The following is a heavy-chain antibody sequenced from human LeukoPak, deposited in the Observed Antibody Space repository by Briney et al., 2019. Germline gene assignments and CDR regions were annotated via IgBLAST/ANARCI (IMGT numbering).Heavy chain of an antibody. V-gene: IGHV4-39*07. D-gene: IGHD3-9*01. J-gene: IGHJ4*02. CDR3: ARGTYYDILGGWPPVRFDY. Sequence: SDTLSLTCTVSGRPISSSSYYWRSVRRPPGKGLEWIGYMYYNRRPYYSPSLKNPVTISVDTSKNQFSLKPSSVTAADRAVYYCARGTYYDILGGWPPVRFDYWGQRTLVTVSS. CDR2: MYYNRRP. CDR1: GRPISSSSYY.